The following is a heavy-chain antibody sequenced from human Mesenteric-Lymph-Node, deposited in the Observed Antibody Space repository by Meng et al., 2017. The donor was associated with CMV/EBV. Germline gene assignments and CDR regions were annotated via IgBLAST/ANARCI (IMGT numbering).Heavy chain of an antibody. CDR1: GGSFSDHY. J-gene: IGHJ6*02. D-gene: IGHD6-13*01. CDR2: INHSGST. Sequence: SETLSLTCAPYGGSFSDHYWSLIRQPPGKGLEWIGEINHSGSTNYNPSLKSRVTISVDTSKNQFSLKLSSVTAADTAVYYCARRVIAAVYGMDVWGQGTTVTVSS. V-gene: IGHV4-34*01. CDR3: ARRVIAAVYGMDV.